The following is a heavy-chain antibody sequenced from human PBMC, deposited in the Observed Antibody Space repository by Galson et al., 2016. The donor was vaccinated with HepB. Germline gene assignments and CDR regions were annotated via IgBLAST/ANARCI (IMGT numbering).Heavy chain of an antibody. V-gene: IGHV4-39*01. J-gene: IGHJ4*02. Sequence: ETLSLTCTVSGGSISSSSYYWGWIRQPPGKGLEWIGSIYYSGSTYYNPSLKSRVTISVDTSKNQFSLKLSSVTAADTAVYYCARRVGRWLLVDYWGQGTLVTVSS. CDR3: ARRVGRWLLVDY. D-gene: IGHD5-24*01. CDR2: IYYSGST. CDR1: GGSISSSSYY.